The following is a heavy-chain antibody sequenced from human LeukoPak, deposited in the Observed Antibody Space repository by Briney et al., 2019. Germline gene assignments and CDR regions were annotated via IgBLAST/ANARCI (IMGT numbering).Heavy chain of an antibody. CDR2: IYSGGST. D-gene: IGHD2-15*01. CDR3: ARLWGYCSGGSCYSTPY. J-gene: IGHJ4*02. CDR1: GFTVSSNY. V-gene: IGHV3-53*01. Sequence: PGGSLRLSCAASGFTVSSNYMSWVRQAPGKGLEWVSVIYSGGSTYYADSVKGRFTISRDNSKNTLYLQMNSLRAEDTAVYYCARLWGYCSGGSCYSTPYWGQGTLVTVSS.